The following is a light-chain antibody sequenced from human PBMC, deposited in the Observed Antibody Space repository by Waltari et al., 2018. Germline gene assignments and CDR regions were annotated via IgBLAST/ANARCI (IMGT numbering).Light chain of an antibody. CDR1: QHKSTC. CDR3: QQSYTTAYT. Sequence: TLARRESQHKSTCLNWNQQIPWNAPKLVIYVVYTLQRGVPSRFSGSGSGTDFSLTISSLQPEDFATYYSQQSYTTAYTFGQGTKLEIK. CDR2: VVY. V-gene: IGKV1-39*01. J-gene: IGKJ2*01.